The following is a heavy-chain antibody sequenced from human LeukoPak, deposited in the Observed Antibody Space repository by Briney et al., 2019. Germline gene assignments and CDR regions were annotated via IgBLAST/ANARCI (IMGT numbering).Heavy chain of an antibody. Sequence: SETLSLTCAVSTDSISSNYWSWIRQPPGKGLEWIGYISYIGSTNYNPSLKSRVTISIDTSKNQFSLKLRSVTAADTAVYYCARDLITVTKGFDIWGQGTMVSVSS. CDR3: ARDLITVTKGFDI. J-gene: IGHJ3*02. CDR1: TDSISSNY. D-gene: IGHD4-17*01. V-gene: IGHV4-59*01. CDR2: ISYIGST.